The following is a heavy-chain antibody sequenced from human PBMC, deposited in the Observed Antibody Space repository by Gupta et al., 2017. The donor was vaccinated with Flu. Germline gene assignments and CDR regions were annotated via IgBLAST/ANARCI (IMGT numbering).Heavy chain of an antibody. Sequence: QLQLQESAPGLVMPSATLFLPCTVSGGPLRNYHWSWIRQPPGKGREWMAYGQKTGSTTYSPAVERRGTIAVDASENQFSMKVTSVTAADTAVDYCAGSESGNDSGDDWGQGARGTVSS. CDR1: GGPLRNYH. J-gene: IGHJ4*02. D-gene: IGHD5-12*01. CDR3: AGSESGNDSGDD. V-gene: IGHV4-59*08. CDR2: GQKTGST.